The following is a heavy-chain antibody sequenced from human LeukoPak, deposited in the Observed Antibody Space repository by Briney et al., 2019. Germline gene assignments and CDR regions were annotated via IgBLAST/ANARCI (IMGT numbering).Heavy chain of an antibody. D-gene: IGHD3-22*01. CDR3: ANPDYDSSTYVGDH. CDR1: GFTFSSFG. CDR2: IRYDGSNK. Sequence: SGGSLRLSCAASGFTFSSFGMHWVRQAPGKGLEWVAFIRYDGSNKYHADSVKGRFTISRDNSKNTLYLQMNSLRAEDTAVYYCANPDYDSSTYVGDHWGQGTLVTVSS. J-gene: IGHJ4*02. V-gene: IGHV3-30*02.